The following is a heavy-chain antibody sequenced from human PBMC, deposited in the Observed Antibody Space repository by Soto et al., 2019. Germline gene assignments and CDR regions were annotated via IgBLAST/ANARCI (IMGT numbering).Heavy chain of an antibody. V-gene: IGHV1-46*01. J-gene: IGHJ6*02. D-gene: IGHD6-13*01. Sequence: QMQLVQSGAEVKRPGASVRVSCKSSGYTFTSFYIHWVRQAPGQGLEWIGIINPSGGITNFAQRFQGRVTMTRDMSTNHHSMELSSLKSDDTAVYYCASSPAFSSSWYGIPPDPSHGMDVWGQGTTVTVS. CDR1: GYTFTSFY. CDR2: INPSGGIT. CDR3: ASSPAFSSSWYGIPPDPSHGMDV.